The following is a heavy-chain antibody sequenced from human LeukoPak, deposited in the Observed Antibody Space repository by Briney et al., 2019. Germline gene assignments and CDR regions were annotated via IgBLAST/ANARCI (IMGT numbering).Heavy chain of an antibody. D-gene: IGHD3-3*01. V-gene: IGHV4-4*02. Sequence: PSKTLSLTCAVSGGSSSSSNWWNWVRQPPGKGLEWIGEIDHSGRTNYNPSLKSRVTISVDKSKNQISLKLSSVTAADTAVYYCARTSRDFWSGYYDRDYYYGMDVWGQGTTVTVSS. CDR1: GGSSSSSNW. J-gene: IGHJ6*02. CDR3: ARTSRDFWSGYYDRDYYYGMDV. CDR2: IDHSGRT.